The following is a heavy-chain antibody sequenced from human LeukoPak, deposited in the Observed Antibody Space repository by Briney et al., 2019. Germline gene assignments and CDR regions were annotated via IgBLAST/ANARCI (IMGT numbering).Heavy chain of an antibody. Sequence: PGRSLRLSCAASGFTFSSYAMHWVHQAPGKGLEWVAVISYDGSNKYYADSVKGRFTISRDNSKNTLYLQMNSLRAEDTAVYYCARACGGSCYSHFDYWGQGTLVTVSS. CDR2: ISYDGSNK. CDR3: ARACGGSCYSHFDY. D-gene: IGHD2-15*01. J-gene: IGHJ4*02. V-gene: IGHV3-30-3*01. CDR1: GFTFSSYA.